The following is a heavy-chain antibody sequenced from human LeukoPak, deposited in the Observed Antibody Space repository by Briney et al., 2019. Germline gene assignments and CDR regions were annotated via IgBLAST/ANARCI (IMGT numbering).Heavy chain of an antibody. CDR1: GYTFSDYY. Sequence: GASVKVSCKASGYTFSDYYMRWVRQAPGQGLEWMGWINPNSGGTNCAQKFQGRVTMTRDTSISTPYMDLSRLRSDDTAVYYCARGSLVVTAIRGAFDIWGQGTMVTVSS. CDR3: ARGSLVVTAIRGAFDI. J-gene: IGHJ3*02. D-gene: IGHD2-21*02. CDR2: INPNSGGT. V-gene: IGHV1-2*02.